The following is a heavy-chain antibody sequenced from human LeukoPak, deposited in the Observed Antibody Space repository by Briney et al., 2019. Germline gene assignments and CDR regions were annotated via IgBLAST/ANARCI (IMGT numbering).Heavy chain of an antibody. V-gene: IGHV3-7*01. Sequence: GGSLRLSCAASGFIFTNYFMSWVRQAPGKGLEWVASIKHDGSEKYYVDSVRGRFTISRDNTMNSLYLQMSSLRAEDTAVYYCGTDRGWRNSGYYLYYFEYWGQGTLVTYSS. CDR3: GTDRGWRNSGYYLYYFEY. CDR1: GFIFTNYF. CDR2: IKHDGSEK. J-gene: IGHJ4*02. D-gene: IGHD3-3*01.